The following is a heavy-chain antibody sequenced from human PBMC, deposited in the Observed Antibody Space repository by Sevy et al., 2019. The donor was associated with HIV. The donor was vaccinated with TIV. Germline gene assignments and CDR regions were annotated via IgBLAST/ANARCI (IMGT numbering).Heavy chain of an antibody. V-gene: IGHV4-61*01. D-gene: IGHD3-3*01. CDR2: IYYSGST. CDR1: GGSISSTTYY. CDR3: ARSGFLEWAGSTRGPRNWFDP. Sequence: SETLSLTCTVSGGSISSTTYYWSWIRQPPGKGLEWIGNIYYSGSTNYNPSLKSRVTMSVDTSKNQFSLKLSSVTAADTAVYYCARSGFLEWAGSTRGPRNWFDPWGQGTLVTVSS. J-gene: IGHJ5*02.